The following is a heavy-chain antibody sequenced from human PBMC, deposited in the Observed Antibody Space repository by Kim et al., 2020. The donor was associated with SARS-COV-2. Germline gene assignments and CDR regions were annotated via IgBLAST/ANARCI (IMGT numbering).Heavy chain of an antibody. D-gene: IGHD2-15*01. V-gene: IGHV3-11*06. Sequence: KGRFTISRDNDKNSLYLQMNSLRAEDTAVYYCARGYCSGVSCYSDWYFDLWGRGTLVTVSS. J-gene: IGHJ2*01. CDR3: ARGYCSGVSCYSDWYFDL.